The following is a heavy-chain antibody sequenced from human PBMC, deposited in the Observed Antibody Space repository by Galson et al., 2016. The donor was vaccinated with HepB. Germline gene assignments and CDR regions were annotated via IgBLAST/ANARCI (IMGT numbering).Heavy chain of an antibody. CDR3: AGDSAGSFDL. J-gene: IGHJ2*01. Sequence: SETLSPTCPVSGGSISTYYWNWIRQPPGKGLEWIGYIYSSGSTNYNTSPKSRVTLSVDTSKNQFSLKLTSVTAADTAVYYCAGDSAGSFDLWGRGTLVTVAS. V-gene: IGHV4-59*01. CDR2: IYSSGST. CDR1: GGSISTYY.